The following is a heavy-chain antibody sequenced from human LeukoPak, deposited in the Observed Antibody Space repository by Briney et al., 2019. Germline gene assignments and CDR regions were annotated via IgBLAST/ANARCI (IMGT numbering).Heavy chain of an antibody. J-gene: IGHJ6*02. V-gene: IGHV4-34*01. CDR1: GGSFSGYY. CDR3: TRGDLFRYGSGRDTPPYYYYGMDV. CDR2: INPSGST. D-gene: IGHD3-10*01. Sequence: SQTLSLTCVVYGGSFSGYYWSWIRQPPGKGLEWIGEINPSGSTNYNPSLKSRVTMSVDTSKNQFSLNLSSVTAADTAVYYCTRGDLFRYGSGRDTPPYYYYGMDVWGQGTTVTVSS.